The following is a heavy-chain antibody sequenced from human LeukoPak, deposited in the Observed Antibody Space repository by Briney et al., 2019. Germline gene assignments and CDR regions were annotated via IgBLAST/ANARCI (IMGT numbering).Heavy chain of an antibody. CDR1: GFTFSSYE. Sequence: GGSLRLSCAASGFTFSSYEMNWVRQAPGKGLEWVSYISSSGSTIYYADSVKGRFTISRDNAKNSLYLQMNSLRAEDTAVYYCAELGVTMIGGVWGKGTTVTISP. J-gene: IGHJ6*04. V-gene: IGHV3-48*03. CDR2: ISSSGSTI. CDR3: AELGVTMIGGV. D-gene: IGHD3-10*02.